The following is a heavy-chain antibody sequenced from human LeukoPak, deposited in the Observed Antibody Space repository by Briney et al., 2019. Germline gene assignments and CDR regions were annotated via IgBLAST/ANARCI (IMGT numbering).Heavy chain of an antibody. Sequence: SQTLSLTCTVSGGSISSGGYYWSWIRQPPGKGLEWIGYIYYSGSTNYNPSLKSRVTISVDTSKNQFSLKLSSVTAADTAVYYCARAKPLFFGEFSFYFDYWGQGTLVTVSS. J-gene: IGHJ4*02. CDR1: GGSISSGGYY. V-gene: IGHV4-61*08. D-gene: IGHD3-16*02. CDR3: ARAKPLFFGEFSFYFDY. CDR2: IYYSGST.